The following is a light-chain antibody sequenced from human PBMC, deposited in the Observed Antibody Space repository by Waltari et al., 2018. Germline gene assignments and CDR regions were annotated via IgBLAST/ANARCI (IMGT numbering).Light chain of an antibody. CDR2: WAS. CDR1: QTVLYSDNNNY. CDR3: QQYYSTPVT. J-gene: IGKJ2*01. Sequence: DIVMTQSPDSLAVSLGERASINCKSSQTVLYSDNNNYLGWYQQRPGQPPKLLISWASTRESGVPDRFSGSGSGTDFTFTINSLQAEDVAIYYCQQYYSTPVTFGQGTKLEIK. V-gene: IGKV4-1*01.